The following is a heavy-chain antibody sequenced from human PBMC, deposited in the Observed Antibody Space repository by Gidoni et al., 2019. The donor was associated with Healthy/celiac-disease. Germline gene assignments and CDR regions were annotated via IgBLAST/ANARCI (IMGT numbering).Heavy chain of an antibody. CDR2: ISYDGSNK. CDR1: GFPFGSYA. D-gene: IGHD3-10*01. J-gene: IGHJ4*02. CDR3: ARDPPWGSGSDGDY. Sequence: QVQLVESGGGVVQPGRSLRLYCAASGFPFGSYAMHWVRQAPGKGLEWVAVISYDGSNKYYADSVKGRFTISRDNSKNTLYLQMNSLRAEDTAVYYCARDPPWGSGSDGDYWGQGTLVTVSS. V-gene: IGHV3-30-3*01.